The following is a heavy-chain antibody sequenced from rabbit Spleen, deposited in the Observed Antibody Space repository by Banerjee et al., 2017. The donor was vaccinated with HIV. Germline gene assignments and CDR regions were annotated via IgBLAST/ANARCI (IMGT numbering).Heavy chain of an antibody. CDR1: GFDFSNYY. CDR2: IDPFFGTT. D-gene: IGHD1-1*01. J-gene: IGHJ3*01. Sequence: QLKESGGGLVQPGGSLKLSCKGSGFDFSNYYMSWVRQAPGKGLEWIGYIDPFFGTTYFASWVNGRFTISSDNAQNTVFLQLNSLTVADTATYFCARDPAYSSGSGSAIPYLWGQGTLVTVS. CDR3: ARDPAYSSGSGSAIPYL. V-gene: IGHV1S7*01.